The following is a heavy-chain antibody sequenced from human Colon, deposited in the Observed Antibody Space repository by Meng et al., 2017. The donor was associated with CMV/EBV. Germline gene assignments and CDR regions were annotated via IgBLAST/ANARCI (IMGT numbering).Heavy chain of an antibody. D-gene: IGHD4-23*01. V-gene: IGHV1-46*01. CDR3: AREKTPGHVDY. J-gene: IGHJ4*02. CDR1: GYTFTDYY. Sequence: SSKTSGYTFTDYYLHWVRRAPGQEIEYMGIINPIGGSTNYAQSFQGRVTMTRDTSTTTVYMDLSSLRSEDTAVYFCAREKTPGHVDYWGQGTLVTVSS. CDR2: INPIGGST.